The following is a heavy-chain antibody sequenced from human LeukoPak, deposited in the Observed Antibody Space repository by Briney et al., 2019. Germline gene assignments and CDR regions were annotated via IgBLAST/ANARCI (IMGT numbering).Heavy chain of an antibody. J-gene: IGHJ3*02. D-gene: IGHD3-22*01. CDR1: GYTLTSYD. CDR2: MDGNSGKT. CDR3: ARLYYDASSGYDALDI. Sequence: GASVKVSCKTSGYTLTSYDINWVRQVTGQGLEWVGGMDGNSGKTAYAQNFLGRVTITRNTSIRTAYMELSSLRSEDTAVYYCARLYYDASSGYDALDIWGQGTMVAVSS. V-gene: IGHV1-8*01.